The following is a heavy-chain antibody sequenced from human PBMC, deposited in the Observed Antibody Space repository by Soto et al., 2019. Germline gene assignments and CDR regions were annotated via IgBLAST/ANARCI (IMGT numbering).Heavy chain of an antibody. D-gene: IGHD4-17*01. V-gene: IGHV3-23*01. J-gene: IGHJ4*02. CDR1: GFTFSKYA. CDR2: ISGSGGST. CDR3: AKDPYGGNTHYFDC. Sequence: GGSLRLSCAASGFTFSKYALSWVRQAPGKGLEWVSAISGSGGSTHYADSVKGRVTISRDNSKNTVFLQMSSLRAEDTAVYYCAKDPYGGNTHYFDCWGQGTLVTVSS.